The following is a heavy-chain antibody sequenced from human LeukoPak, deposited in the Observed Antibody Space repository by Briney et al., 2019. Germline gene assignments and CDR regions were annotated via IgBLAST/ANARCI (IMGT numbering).Heavy chain of an antibody. CDR1: GYTFTSYY. V-gene: IGHV1-46*01. CDR2: INPSGGST. CDR3: ARERGIRDAFDF. Sequence: ASVKVSCKSSGYTFTSYYMHWVRHAPGEALEWMGIINPSGGSTSYAQKFQGRVTLTRDTSATTAYLEVSSLRPEDMAVYYCARERGIRDAFDFWGLGQWSPSLQ. J-gene: IGHJ3*01. D-gene: IGHD1-14*01.